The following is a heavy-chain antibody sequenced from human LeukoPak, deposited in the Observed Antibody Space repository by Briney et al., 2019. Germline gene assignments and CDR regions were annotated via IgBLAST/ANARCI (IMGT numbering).Heavy chain of an antibody. Sequence: ASVKVSCTASGYTFTSYAISWVRQAPGQGLEGMGGSIPIFGTANYAQKLQGRVTITGDRATSTAYMELSSLSSEDTAVSYCARSSIIAAAGPYYFGYWGQGTLVTVSS. V-gene: IGHV1-69*06. CDR1: GYTFTSYA. D-gene: IGHD6-13*01. J-gene: IGHJ4*02. CDR2: SIPIFGTA. CDR3: ARSSIIAAAGPYYFGY.